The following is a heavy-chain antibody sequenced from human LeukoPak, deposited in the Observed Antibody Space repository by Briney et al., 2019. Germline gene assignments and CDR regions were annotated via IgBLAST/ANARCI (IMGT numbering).Heavy chain of an antibody. Sequence: SETLSLTCTVSGGSIGPYHWSWIRQPPGKGLECIGYIYYSGSTNYNPSLKSRVTISVDTSKNQFSLKLSSVTAADTAVYYCARVLTGTTYAFDIWGQGTMVTVSS. CDR3: ARVLTGTTYAFDI. CDR1: GGSIGPYH. V-gene: IGHV4-59*01. CDR2: IYYSGST. J-gene: IGHJ3*02. D-gene: IGHD1-7*01.